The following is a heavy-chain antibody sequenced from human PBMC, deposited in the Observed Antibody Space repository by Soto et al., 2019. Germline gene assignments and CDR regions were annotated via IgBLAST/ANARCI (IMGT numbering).Heavy chain of an antibody. CDR3: ARHHTVVTGGRPNWFDP. J-gene: IGHJ5*02. Sequence: SETLSLTCAVSGGSISSGGYSWSWIRQSPGRGLEWIGSMSYSGSAYYNPPLKPRVAISVDTSKSQFSLRLSSVTAADTAVYYCARHHTVVTGGRPNWFDPWGRGILVTVS. CDR2: MSYSGSA. V-gene: IGHV4-39*01. D-gene: IGHD7-27*01. CDR1: GGSISSGGYS.